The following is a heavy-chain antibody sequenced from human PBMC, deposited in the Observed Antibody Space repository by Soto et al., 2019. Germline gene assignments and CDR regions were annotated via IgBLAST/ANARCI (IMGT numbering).Heavy chain of an antibody. CDR3: ARAALLATIRPTTNSAFDI. CDR2: ISAYNGNT. CDR1: GYTFTSYG. V-gene: IGHV1-18*01. Sequence: GASVKVSCKASGYTFTSYGISWVRQAPGQGLEWMGWISAYNGNTNYAQKLQGRVTMTTDTSTSTAYMELRSLRSDDTAVYYCARAALLATIRPTTNSAFDIWGQGTMVTVSS. J-gene: IGHJ3*02.